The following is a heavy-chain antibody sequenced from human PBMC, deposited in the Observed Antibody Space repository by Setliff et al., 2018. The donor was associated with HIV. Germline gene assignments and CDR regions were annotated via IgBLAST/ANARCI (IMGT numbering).Heavy chain of an antibody. CDR1: GFNFNSYG. CDR3: VRWGLPYGIDA. Sequence: HPGGSLRLSCAASGFNFNSYGMHWVRQAPGKGREWVAHIKPDGSSKKYVDSVKGRFTISRDNAKDSLYLQMHSLRAEDTAVYYCVRWGLPYGIDAWGQGTLVTVSS. CDR2: IKPDGSSK. J-gene: IGHJ4*02. D-gene: IGHD3-16*01. V-gene: IGHV3-7*01.